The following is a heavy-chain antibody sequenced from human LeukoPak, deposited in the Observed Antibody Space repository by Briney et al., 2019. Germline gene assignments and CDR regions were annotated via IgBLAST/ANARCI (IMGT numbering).Heavy chain of an antibody. CDR1: GSTFSSYS. J-gene: IGHJ4*02. V-gene: IGHV3-21*01. CDR3: ARVHIVGATPSDF. CDR2: ISSSSSYI. Sequence: GGSLRLSCAASGSTFSSYSMNWVRQAPGKGLEWVSSISSSSSYIYYADSVKGRFTISRDNAKNSLYLQMNSLRAEDTAVYYCARVHIVGATPSDFWGQGTLVTVSS. D-gene: IGHD1-26*01.